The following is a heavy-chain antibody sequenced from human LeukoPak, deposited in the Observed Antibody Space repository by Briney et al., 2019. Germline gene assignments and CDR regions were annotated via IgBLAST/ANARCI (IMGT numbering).Heavy chain of an antibody. CDR2: IWYDGNNK. Sequence: PGGSLRLSCAASGFTFSSYAMSWVRQAPGKGLEWVAVIWYDGNNKYYADSVKGRFTISRDNSENTLYLQMNSLRAEDTAVYYCARDLGATYYGMDVWGQGTTVTVSS. J-gene: IGHJ6*02. V-gene: IGHV3-33*08. CDR1: GFTFSSYA. D-gene: IGHD1-26*01. CDR3: ARDLGATYYGMDV.